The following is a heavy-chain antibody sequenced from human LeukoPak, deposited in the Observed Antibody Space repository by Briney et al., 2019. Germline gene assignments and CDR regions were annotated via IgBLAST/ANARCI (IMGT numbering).Heavy chain of an antibody. CDR2: IIPIFGTA. CDR1: GGTFSSYA. CDR3: ARAYYGDYLNLDY. J-gene: IGHJ4*02. D-gene: IGHD4-17*01. V-gene: IGHV1-69*05. Sequence: GASVKVSCKASGGTFSSYAISWVRQAPGQGLEWMGGIIPIFGTANYAQKFQGRVTITTDESTSTAYMELSSLRSEDTAVYYCARAYYGDYLNLDYWGQGTLVTVSS.